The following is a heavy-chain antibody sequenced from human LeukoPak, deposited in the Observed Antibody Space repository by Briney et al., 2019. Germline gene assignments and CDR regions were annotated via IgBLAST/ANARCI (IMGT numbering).Heavy chain of an antibody. CDR1: GFTFSSYN. CDR2: ITSSSSTI. D-gene: IGHD3-10*02. CDR3: AELGITMIGGV. V-gene: IGHV3-48*01. J-gene: IGHJ6*04. Sequence: GGSLRLSCAASGFTFSSYNMNWVRQAPGKGLEWVSYITSSSSTIYYADSVKGRFTISRDNAKKSLYLQINSLRAEDTAVYCCAELGITMIGGVWGKGTTVTISS.